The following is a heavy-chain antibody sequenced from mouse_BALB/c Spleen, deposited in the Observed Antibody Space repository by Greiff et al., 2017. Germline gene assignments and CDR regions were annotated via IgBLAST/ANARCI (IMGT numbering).Heavy chain of an antibody. CDR2: IYPGSGST. CDR3: TRSLYGNYHAMDY. Sequence: LQQPGSELVRPGASVKLSCKASGYTFTSYWMHWVKQRPGQGLEWIGNIYPGSGSTNYDEKFKSKATLTVDTSSSTAYMQLSSLTSEDSAVYYCTRSLYGNYHAMDYWGQGTSVTVSS. J-gene: IGHJ4*01. V-gene: IGHV1S22*01. D-gene: IGHD2-1*01. CDR1: GYTFTSYW.